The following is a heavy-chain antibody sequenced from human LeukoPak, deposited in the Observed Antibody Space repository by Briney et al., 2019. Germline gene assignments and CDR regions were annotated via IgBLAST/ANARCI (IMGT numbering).Heavy chain of an antibody. CDR2: IYPGESDT. Sequence: GESLQISCRGSGYSFTTYWISCVRQLPGKGLQWMGTIYPGESDTRYSPSFEGQVTMSADKSINTAYLQWSSLKACDTAMYYCARRQGCSSTSCLSDSWGEGTLVTVS. CDR1: GYSFTTYW. CDR3: ARRQGCSSTSCLSDS. J-gene: IGHJ4*02. V-gene: IGHV5-51*01. D-gene: IGHD2-2*01.